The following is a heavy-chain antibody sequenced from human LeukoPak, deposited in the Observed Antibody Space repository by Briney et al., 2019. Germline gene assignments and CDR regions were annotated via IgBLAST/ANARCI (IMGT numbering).Heavy chain of an antibody. CDR3: ARGAPVGSSWYSEPYYFDY. Sequence: SETLSLTCTVSGGSISSYYWSWIRQPPGKGLEWIGYIYYSGSTNYNPSLKSRVTISVDTFKNQFSLKLSSVTAADTAVYYCARGAPVGSSWYSEPYYFDYWGQGTLVTVSS. D-gene: IGHD6-13*01. J-gene: IGHJ4*02. CDR1: GGSISSYY. CDR2: IYYSGST. V-gene: IGHV4-59*01.